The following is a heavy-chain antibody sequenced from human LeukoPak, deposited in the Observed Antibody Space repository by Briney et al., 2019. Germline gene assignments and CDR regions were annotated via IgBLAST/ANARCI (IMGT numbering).Heavy chain of an antibody. Sequence: PGGSLRLSCAASGFTFSSYSMNWVRQAPGKGLEWVSYISSSSSTIYYADSVKGRFTISRDNAKNSPELQMNSLRAEDTAVYYCARAGALDILGRAAPYYYYMDVWGKGTTVTVSS. CDR2: ISSSSSTI. CDR3: ARAGALDILGRAAPYYYYMDV. CDR1: GFTFSSYS. V-gene: IGHV3-48*01. D-gene: IGHD3-9*01. J-gene: IGHJ6*03.